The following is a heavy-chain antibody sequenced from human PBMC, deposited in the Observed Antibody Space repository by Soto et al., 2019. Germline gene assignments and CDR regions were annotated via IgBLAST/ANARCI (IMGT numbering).Heavy chain of an antibody. CDR2: MSNYNGDT. CDR3: ARGYSTGSPTGLFDP. D-gene: IGHD6-19*01. J-gene: IGHJ5*02. Sequence: QVQLVQSGAEVKKPGASVQVSCKASGYTFTRYSINWVRQAPGQGLEWVGWMSNYNGDTKYAQKFQGRVTLTTDTSTTTTYMDLRCLTSDDTAVYFCARGYSTGSPTGLFDPWGQGTLVTVSS. CDR1: GYTFTRYS. V-gene: IGHV1-18*04.